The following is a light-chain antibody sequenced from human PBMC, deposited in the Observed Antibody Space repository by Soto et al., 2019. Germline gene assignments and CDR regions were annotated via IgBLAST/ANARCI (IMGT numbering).Light chain of an antibody. J-gene: IGKJ4*01. Sequence: EIVLTQSPAILSLSLGERATLSCRASQNIDTYLVWYQQKPGRAPRLLIYDASKRATGTPDRFSGSGSGTDFTLTISTLAPEDFALYYCQQRNTWPRAFGGGTKVEI. V-gene: IGKV3-11*01. CDR3: QQRNTWPRA. CDR1: QNIDTY. CDR2: DAS.